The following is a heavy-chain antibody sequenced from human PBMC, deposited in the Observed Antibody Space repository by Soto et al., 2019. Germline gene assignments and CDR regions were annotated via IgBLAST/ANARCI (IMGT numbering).Heavy chain of an antibody. D-gene: IGHD3-3*01. CDR2: INPSGGTA. Sequence: QVQLVQSGAEVKKPGASVQVSCKASGYTFTTYYIHWVRQAPGQGLEWMGVINPSGGTASYAQTFQGRGSLSRDTFTTIVSMELGSLRSEGTAFYYCARRNFWSGDDLGYGMDVWGQGTTVIVSS. CDR1: GYTFTTYY. CDR3: ARRNFWSGDDLGYGMDV. V-gene: IGHV1-46*01. J-gene: IGHJ6*02.